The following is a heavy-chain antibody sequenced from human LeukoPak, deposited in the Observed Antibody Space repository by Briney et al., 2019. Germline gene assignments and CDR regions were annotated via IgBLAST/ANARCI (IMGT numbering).Heavy chain of an antibody. D-gene: IGHD6-19*01. Sequence: GGSLRLSCAASGFTFSSYSMNWVRQAPGKGLEWVSSISSSSSYIYYADSVKGRFTISRDNAKNSLYLQMNSLRAEDTAVYYCARGHLGLAVAGPNFDYWGQGTLVTVSS. CDR2: ISSSSSYI. CDR1: GFTFSSYS. J-gene: IGHJ4*02. V-gene: IGHV3-21*01. CDR3: ARGHLGLAVAGPNFDY.